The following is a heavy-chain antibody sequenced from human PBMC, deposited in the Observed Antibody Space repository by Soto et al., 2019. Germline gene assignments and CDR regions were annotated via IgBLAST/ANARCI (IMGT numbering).Heavy chain of an antibody. J-gene: IGHJ4*02. CDR1: GFTFSSYR. D-gene: IGHD6-13*01. CDR2: ITSSSSYI. V-gene: IGHV3-21*01. CDR3: AREGDFYSSSWYTD. Sequence: EVQLVESGGGLVKPGGSLRLSCAASGFTFSSYRMNWVRQAPGKGLEWVSSITSSSSYIYYADSVKGRFTISRDNAKNSLYLQMNSLRAEDTAVYYCAREGDFYSSSWYTDWGQGTLVTVSS.